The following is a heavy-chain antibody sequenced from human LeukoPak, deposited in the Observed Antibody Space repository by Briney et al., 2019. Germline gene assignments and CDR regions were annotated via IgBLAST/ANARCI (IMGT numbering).Heavy chain of an antibody. CDR2: IWSDGSNK. CDR3: ARARSSRWELDY. CDR1: GFTFSSYG. V-gene: IGHV3-33*01. D-gene: IGHD6-19*01. Sequence: GGSLRLSCAASGFTFSSYGMHWVRQAPGKGLEWVAVIWSDGSNKYYADSVKGRFTISRDNSKNTLYLQMNSLRAEDTAVYSCARARSSRWELDYWGQGTLVTVSS. J-gene: IGHJ4*02.